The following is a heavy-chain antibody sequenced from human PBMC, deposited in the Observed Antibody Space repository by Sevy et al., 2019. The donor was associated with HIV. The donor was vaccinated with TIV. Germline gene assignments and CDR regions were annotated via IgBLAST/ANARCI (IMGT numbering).Heavy chain of an antibody. D-gene: IGHD5-12*01. CDR2: ISSSSNTI. J-gene: IGHJ6*02. V-gene: IGHV3-48*01. CDR1: GFTFITYN. CDR3: ARNGGYADYGMDV. Sequence: GVLRLSCTASGFTFITYNMNWVRQAPGKGLEWISYISSSSNTIYYADSVKGRLTISRVNVKNSLYLQMNSLRAADTAVYYCARNGGYADYGMDVWGQWTTVTVSS.